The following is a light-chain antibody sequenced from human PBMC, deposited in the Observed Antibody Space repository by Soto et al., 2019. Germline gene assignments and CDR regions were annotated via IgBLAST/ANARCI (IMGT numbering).Light chain of an antibody. CDR1: ENINNC. CDR2: AAS. Sequence: DIQMTQSPSSLSASVGDRVTLTCRASENINNCLSWFQQKAGQAPKLLIFAASTLQSGGPSRFSGSGSGTDFVLTIDSLQPENFATYYCHQTFIAPATFGQGTKV. V-gene: IGKV1-39*01. CDR3: HQTFIAPAT. J-gene: IGKJ1*01.